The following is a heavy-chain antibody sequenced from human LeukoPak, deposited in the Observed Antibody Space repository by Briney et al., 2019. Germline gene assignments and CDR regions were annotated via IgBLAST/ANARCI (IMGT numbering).Heavy chain of an antibody. D-gene: IGHD3-22*01. Sequence: GGSLRLSCAASGFIFSNYGMSWVRQAPGKGLEWVSAIRGNAGTTYYADSVKGRFTIFRDNYKNMLYPQMNSLRVEDTAVYYCAKGHGDASGYYYFDSWGQGTLVTVSS. CDR1: GFIFSNYG. CDR3: AKGHGDASGYYYFDS. J-gene: IGHJ4*02. CDR2: IRGNAGTT. V-gene: IGHV3-23*01.